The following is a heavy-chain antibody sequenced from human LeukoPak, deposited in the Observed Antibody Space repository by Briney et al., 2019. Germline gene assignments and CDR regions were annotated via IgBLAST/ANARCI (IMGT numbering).Heavy chain of an antibody. Sequence: GRSLRLSCAASGFTFDDYAMHWVRHAPGKGLEWVSGISWNSGSIVYADSVKGRFTISRDNAKNSLYLQMNSLRAEDTALYYCAKETGAGTFDYYYGMDVWGQGTTVTVSS. J-gene: IGHJ6*01. D-gene: IGHD6-19*01. CDR1: GFTFDDYA. CDR2: ISWNSGSI. V-gene: IGHV3-9*01. CDR3: AKETGAGTFDYYYGMDV.